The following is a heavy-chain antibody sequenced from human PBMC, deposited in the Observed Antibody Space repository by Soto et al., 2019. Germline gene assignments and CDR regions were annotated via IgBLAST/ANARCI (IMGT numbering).Heavy chain of an antibody. D-gene: IGHD4-17*01. CDR3: TTYHGDYNFDH. CDR1: GYTLNEVA. CDR2: FDPDEAET. J-gene: IGHJ5*02. V-gene: IGHV1-24*01. Sequence: QVQLVQSGAEVKKPGASVKVFCKVSGYTLNEVAMHWVRQAPGKVLEWLGGFDPDEAETIYAQHFQGRVTMTEDTSTATVYMELSSLRSEDTALYFCTTYHGDYNFDHWGQGTLVTVSS.